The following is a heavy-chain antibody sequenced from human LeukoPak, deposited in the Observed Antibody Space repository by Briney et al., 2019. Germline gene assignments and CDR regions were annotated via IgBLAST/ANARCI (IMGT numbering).Heavy chain of an antibody. CDR1: GFTFSSYA. V-gene: IGHV3-23*01. Sequence: GGSLRLSCAASGFTFSSYAMSWVRQAPGKGLEWVSAISGSGGSTYYADSVKGRFTIPRDNSKNTLYLQMNSLRAEDTAVYYCAKRPYQLLGYYFDYWGQGTLVTVSS. CDR2: ISGSGGST. D-gene: IGHD2-2*01. J-gene: IGHJ4*02. CDR3: AKRPYQLLGYYFDY.